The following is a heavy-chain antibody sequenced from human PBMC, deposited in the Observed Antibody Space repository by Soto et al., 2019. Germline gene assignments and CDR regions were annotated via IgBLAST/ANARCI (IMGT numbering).Heavy chain of an antibody. J-gene: IGHJ3*01. V-gene: IGHV4-31*02. Sequence: QVPLQEWGPGLVKPSQTLSLKCSVYGGSITTDGRYWSWIRQLPGKGLEWIGDIYYSGHTYYNASRNSRATISEEAAKNHFSRNLGSVTAADPAVYYCGHDLDFTGGDGFEFWRQGRVVTLSS. CDR3: GHDLDFTGGDGFEF. CDR2: IYYSGHT. D-gene: IGHD1-1*01. CDR1: GGSITTDGRY.